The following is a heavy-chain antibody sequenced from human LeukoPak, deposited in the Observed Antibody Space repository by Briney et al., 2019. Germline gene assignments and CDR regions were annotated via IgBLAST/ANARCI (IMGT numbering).Heavy chain of an antibody. V-gene: IGHV4-59*08. CDR2: VFYSGST. D-gene: IGHD6-19*01. CDR3: ARVRVGLVREYYYGMDV. Sequence: SETLSLTCTVSGGSIIPYYWSWIRQPPGEGLEWIGHVFYSGSTDYNPSLKSRVTISTDTSKNQVSLELRSVTAADTAVYYCARVRVGLVREYYYGMDVWGQGTTVTVSS. CDR1: GGSIIPYY. J-gene: IGHJ6*02.